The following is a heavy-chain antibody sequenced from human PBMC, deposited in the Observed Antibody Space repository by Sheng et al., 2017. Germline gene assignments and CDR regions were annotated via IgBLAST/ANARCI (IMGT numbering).Heavy chain of an antibody. D-gene: IGHD3-10*01. J-gene: IGHJ3*02. V-gene: IGHV3-43*01. CDR2: ISWDGGST. Sequence: EVQLVESGGVVVQPGGSLRLSCAASGFTFDDYTMHWVRQAPGKGLEWVSLISWDGGSTYYADSVKGRFTISRDNSKNSLYLQMNSLRTEDTALYYCAKDSEGYGSGNRPGAFDIWGQGTMVTVSS. CDR1: GFTFDDYT. CDR3: AKDSEGYGSGNRPGAFDI.